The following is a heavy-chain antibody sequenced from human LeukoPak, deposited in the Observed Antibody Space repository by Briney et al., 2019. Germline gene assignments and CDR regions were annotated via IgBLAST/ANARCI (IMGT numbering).Heavy chain of an antibody. J-gene: IGHJ3*02. CDR3: ARGGSYCGGDCYFGIDAHDAFDI. CDR1: GYTFTSYG. Sequence: GASVKVSCKAAGYTFTSYGISWVRQDPGQGCGWMGWITAYNGNTNYAQKLQGRVTMTTDTSTSTAYMELRSLRSDDTAVYYCARGGSYCGGDCYFGIDAHDAFDIWGQGTMVTVSS. CDR2: ITAYNGNT. D-gene: IGHD2-21*02. V-gene: IGHV1-18*01.